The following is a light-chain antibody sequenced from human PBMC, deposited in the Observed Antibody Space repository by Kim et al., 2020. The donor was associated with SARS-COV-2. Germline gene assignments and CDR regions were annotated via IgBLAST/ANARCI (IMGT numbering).Light chain of an antibody. CDR3: QQYGLSPRT. Sequence: PGERATLSYRASQSVTSYYIAWFQQKPGQAPRLLIYGATTRATGIPDRFSGSASRTDFTLTISRLEPEDFGVYYCQQYGLSPRTFGQGTKVDIK. CDR1: QSVTSYY. V-gene: IGKV3-20*01. J-gene: IGKJ1*01. CDR2: GAT.